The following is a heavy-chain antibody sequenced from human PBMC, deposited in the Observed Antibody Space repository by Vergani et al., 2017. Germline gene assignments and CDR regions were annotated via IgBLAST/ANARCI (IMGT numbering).Heavy chain of an antibody. CDR2: MYYSGST. CDR3: ARDGGPSYDFWSGYYTVWFDP. Sequence: QLQLQESGPGLVKPSETLSLTCTVSGGSISSSSYYWGWIRQPPGKGLEWIGSMYYSGSTYYNPSLKSRVTISVDTSKHQFSLKLSSVTAADTAVYYCARDGGPSYDFWSGYYTVWFDPWGQGTLVTVSS. CDR1: GGSISSSSYY. J-gene: IGHJ5*02. V-gene: IGHV4-39*07. D-gene: IGHD3-3*01.